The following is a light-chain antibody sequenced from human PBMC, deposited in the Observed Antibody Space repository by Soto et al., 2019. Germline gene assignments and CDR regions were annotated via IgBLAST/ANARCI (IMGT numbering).Light chain of an antibody. Sequence: EIVLTQSPATLSLSPGEIATLSFGASQSVSSSYLAWYQQKPGLAPRLLIYDASSRATGIPDRFSGCGSGTDFTLTISRLEPEYFAVYYCQQYGSSGTFGQGTKVDIK. J-gene: IGKJ1*01. V-gene: IGKV3D-20*01. CDR2: DAS. CDR3: QQYGSSGT. CDR1: QSVSSSY.